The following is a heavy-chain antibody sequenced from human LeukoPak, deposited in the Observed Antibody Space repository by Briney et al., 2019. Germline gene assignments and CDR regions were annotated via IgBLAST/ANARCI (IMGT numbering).Heavy chain of an antibody. CDR2: ISSSGSTI. V-gene: IGHV3-48*03. J-gene: IGHJ6*04. CDR3: AELGITMIGGV. D-gene: IGHD3-10*02. Sequence: RPGGSLRLSCAASGFTFSSYEMNWVRQAPGKGLEWVSYISSSGSTIYYADSVKGRFTISRDNAKNSLYLQMNSLRAEETAVYYCAELGITMIGGVWGKGTTVTISS. CDR1: GFTFSSYE.